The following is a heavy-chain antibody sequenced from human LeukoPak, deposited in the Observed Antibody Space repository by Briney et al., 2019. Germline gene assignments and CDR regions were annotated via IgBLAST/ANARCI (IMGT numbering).Heavy chain of an antibody. D-gene: IGHD6-13*01. CDR1: EFTVSVNY. CDR2: ISSSGSTI. Sequence: GGSLRLSCAASEFTVSVNYMSWIRQAPGKGLEWVSYISSSGSTIYYADSVKGRFTISRDNAKNSLYLQMNSLRAEDTAVYYCARVNPYSSSWYSTYYYYYMDVWGKGTTVTVSS. V-gene: IGHV3-11*04. CDR3: ARVNPYSSSWYSTYYYYYMDV. J-gene: IGHJ6*03.